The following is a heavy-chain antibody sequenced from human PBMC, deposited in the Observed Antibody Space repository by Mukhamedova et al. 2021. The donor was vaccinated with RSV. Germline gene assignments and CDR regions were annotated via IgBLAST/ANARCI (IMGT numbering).Heavy chain of an antibody. D-gene: IGHD1-26*01. CDR3: AITGVGATNELDY. V-gene: IGHV3-23*03. J-gene: IGHJ4*02. CDR2: IYSGGSST. Sequence: VIYSGGSSTYYADSVKGRFTISRDNSKNTLYLQMNSLRAEDTAVYYCAITGVGATNELDYWGQGTLVTVSS.